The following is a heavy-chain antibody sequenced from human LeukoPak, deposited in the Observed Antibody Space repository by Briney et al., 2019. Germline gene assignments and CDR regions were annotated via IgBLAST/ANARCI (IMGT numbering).Heavy chain of an antibody. CDR3: ARGPGYGDYFDY. V-gene: IGHV3-48*03. J-gene: IGHJ4*02. CDR2: ISSSGSTI. CDR1: GFTFSSYE. Sequence: GGSLRLSCAASGFTFSSYEMNWVRQAPGKGLEWVSYISSSGSTIYYADSVKGRFTISRDNARNSLYLQMNSLRAEDTAVYYCARGPGYGDYFDYWGQGTLVTVSS. D-gene: IGHD4-17*01.